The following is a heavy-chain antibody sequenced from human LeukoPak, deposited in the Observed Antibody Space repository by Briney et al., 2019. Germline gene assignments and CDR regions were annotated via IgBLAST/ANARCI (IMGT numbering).Heavy chain of an antibody. Sequence: SETLSLTCAVYGGSFSGYYWSWIRQPPGKGLEWIGSIYHSGSTYYNPSLKSRVTISVDTSKNQFSLKLSSVTAADTAVYYCARDVQPYFDYWGQGTLVTVSS. V-gene: IGHV4-34*01. D-gene: IGHD1-14*01. J-gene: IGHJ4*02. CDR1: GGSFSGYY. CDR2: IYHSGST. CDR3: ARDVQPYFDY.